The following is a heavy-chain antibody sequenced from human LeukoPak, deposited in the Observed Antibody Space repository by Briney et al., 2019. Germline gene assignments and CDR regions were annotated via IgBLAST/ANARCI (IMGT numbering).Heavy chain of an antibody. D-gene: IGHD3-22*01. CDR1: GYSFTNFA. J-gene: IGHJ3*02. CDR2: SSAGNGDT. V-gene: IGHV1-3*02. CDR3: ARDPNYYYDSSGYSSNAFDI. Sequence: ASVKVSCKASGYSFTNFAIHWVRQAPGQRLDWMGWSSAGNGDTTYPQDFQGRVTITRDTSASIAYLELSSLRSDDTAVYYCARDPNYYYDSSGYSSNAFDIWGQGTMVTVSS.